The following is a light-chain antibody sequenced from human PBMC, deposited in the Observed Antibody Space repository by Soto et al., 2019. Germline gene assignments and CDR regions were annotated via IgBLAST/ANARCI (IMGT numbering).Light chain of an antibody. J-gene: IGKJ3*01. CDR2: GAS. CDR3: QQYGSSPVT. V-gene: IGKV3-20*01. CDR1: QSVSSSY. Sequence: EIVLTQSPGTLSLSPGERATLSCRASQSVSSSYLAWYQQKPGQAPRLLIYGASSRATGIPDRFSGSGSGTDFTITISSLAPEDFAVYYCQQYGSSPVTFGPGTKVDIK.